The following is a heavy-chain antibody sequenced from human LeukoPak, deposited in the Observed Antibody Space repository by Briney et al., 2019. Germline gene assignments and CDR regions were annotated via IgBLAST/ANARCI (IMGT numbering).Heavy chain of an antibody. D-gene: IGHD6-13*01. V-gene: IGHV3-9*01. J-gene: IGHJ4*02. CDR3: AKDRGTGYSSSWYDY. CDR2: ISWNSGSI. CDR1: GFTFDDYA. Sequence: PGGSLRLSCAASGFTFDDYAMHWVRQAPGKGLEWVSGISWNSGSIGYADSVKGRFTISRDNAKNSLYLQMNSLRAEDTALYYCAKDRGTGYSSSWYDYWGQGTLVTVSP.